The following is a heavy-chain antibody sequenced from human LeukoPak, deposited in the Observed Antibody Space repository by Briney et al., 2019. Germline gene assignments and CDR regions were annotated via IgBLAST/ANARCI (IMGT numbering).Heavy chain of an antibody. D-gene: IGHD6-19*01. CDR2: TYYRSKWYD. CDR3: ARDGAVAGTLDY. CDR1: GDSVSSNSGE. V-gene: IGHV6-1*01. Sequence: SQTLSLTCAISGDSVSSNSGEWNWIRQSPARGLEWLGRTYYRSKWYDDYAVSVKSRISISPDTSKNQFSLQLKSKTPDDTAVYYCARDGAVAGTLDYWGQGILVTVSS. J-gene: IGHJ4*02.